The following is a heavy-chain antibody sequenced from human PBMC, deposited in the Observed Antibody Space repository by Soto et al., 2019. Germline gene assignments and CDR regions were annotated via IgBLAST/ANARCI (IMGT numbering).Heavy chain of an antibody. J-gene: IGHJ6*02. CDR1: GGTFSSYA. CDR3: AIDYDGSGSYGYYYGMDV. CDR2: IIPIFGTA. D-gene: IGHD3-10*01. V-gene: IGHV1-69*06. Sequence: QVQLVQSGAEVKKPGSSVKVSCKASGGTFSSYAISWVRQAPGQGLEWMGGIIPIFGTANYAQKFQGRVTITADKATSTAYMELSSLRSEDTAVYYCAIDYDGSGSYGYYYGMDVWGQGTTVTVSS.